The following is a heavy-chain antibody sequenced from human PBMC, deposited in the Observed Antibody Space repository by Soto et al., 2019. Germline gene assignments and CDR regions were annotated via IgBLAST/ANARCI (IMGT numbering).Heavy chain of an antibody. V-gene: IGHV3-23*01. J-gene: IGHJ2*01. D-gene: IGHD3-10*01. CDR2: ISGGGDAA. CDR1: GFTFINLA. CDR3: ARKVPGSTSRPDYWYFDL. Sequence: EVQLLESGGGLVQPGGSLRLSCAGSGFTFINLAMNWVRQAPGKGLEWVSTISGGGDAAFFADSVRGRFTISRDKSKDTVTLQMNSLGVDDTAVYYCARKVPGSTSRPDYWYFDLWGRGTLVTVSS.